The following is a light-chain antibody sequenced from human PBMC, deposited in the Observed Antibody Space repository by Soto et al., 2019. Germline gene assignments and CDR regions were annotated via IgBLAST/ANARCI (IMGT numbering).Light chain of an antibody. CDR1: QSISSW. CDR2: KAS. CDR3: EQYDSYSRT. V-gene: IGKV1-5*03. Sequence: DIQMTQSPSTLSASVGDRVAITCRASQSISSWVAWYQQKPGKAPKLLIYKASSVESGVPSRFSGSGSGTEFTLTISSLQPDDFATYYCEQYDSYSRTFGQGTKVEIK. J-gene: IGKJ1*01.